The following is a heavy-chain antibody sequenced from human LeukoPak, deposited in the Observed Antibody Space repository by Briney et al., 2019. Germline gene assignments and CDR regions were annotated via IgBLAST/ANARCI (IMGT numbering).Heavy chain of an antibody. V-gene: IGHV1-2*02. CDR3: ARIRDGYNDAYDI. J-gene: IGHJ3*02. CDR1: GYTFTGYF. Sequence: ASMKVSCKASGYTFTGYFIHWVRQASGQGLEWMGWINPNSGGANYAQKFQGRVTMTRDTSTSTVYMGLSSLRSEDTAVYYCARIRDGYNDAYDIWGQGTMVTVSS. D-gene: IGHD5-24*01. CDR2: INPNSGGA.